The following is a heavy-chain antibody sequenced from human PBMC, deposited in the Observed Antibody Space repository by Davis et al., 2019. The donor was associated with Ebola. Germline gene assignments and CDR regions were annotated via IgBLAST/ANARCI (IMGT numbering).Heavy chain of an antibody. Sequence: GGSLRLSCAASGFTFSSYSMNWVRQAPGKGLEWVSYISSSSSTIYYADSVKGRFTISRDNAKNSLCLQMNSLRDEDTAVYYCARDALGLLIFGYFDYWGQGTLVTVSS. CDR3: ARDALGLLIFGYFDY. J-gene: IGHJ4*02. D-gene: IGHD3-3*01. CDR2: ISSSSSTI. V-gene: IGHV3-48*02. CDR1: GFTFSSYS.